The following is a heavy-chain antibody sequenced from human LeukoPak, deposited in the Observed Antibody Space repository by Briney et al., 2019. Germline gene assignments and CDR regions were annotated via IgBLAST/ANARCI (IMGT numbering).Heavy chain of an antibody. CDR3: ARLPITQLLPYFDY. V-gene: IGHV4-38-2*01. Sequence: PSETLSLTCAVSGYSISSGYYWGWIRQPPGKGLEWIESVYHSGSTYYNPSLKSRVTISVDTSKNQFSLKLSPVTAADTAVYYCARLPITQLLPYFDYWGQGTLVTVSS. J-gene: IGHJ4*02. CDR2: VYHSGST. D-gene: IGHD2-2*01. CDR1: GYSISSGYY.